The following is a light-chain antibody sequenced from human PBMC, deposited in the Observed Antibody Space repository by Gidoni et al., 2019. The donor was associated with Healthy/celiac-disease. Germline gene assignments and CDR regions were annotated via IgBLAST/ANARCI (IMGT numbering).Light chain of an antibody. CDR2: AAS. V-gene: IGKV1-9*01. CDR3: LQRNSYPRT. CDR1: QGISSY. J-gene: IGKJ1*01. Sequence: IQLTQSPSSLSASVGDRVTITCRASQGISSYLAWYQQKPGKAPNLLIYAASTLQRGVPSRFSGRGSGTDFTLTISSLQREDFSTYYLLQRNSYPRTFGQGTKVEI.